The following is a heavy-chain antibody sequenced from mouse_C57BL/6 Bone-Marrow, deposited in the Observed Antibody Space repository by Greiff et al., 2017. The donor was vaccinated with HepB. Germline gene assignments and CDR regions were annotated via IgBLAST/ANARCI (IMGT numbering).Heavy chain of an antibody. CDR1: GYTFTNYW. V-gene: IGHV1-63*01. Sequence: QVQLKESGAELVRPGTSVKMSCKASGYTFTNYWIGWAKQRPGHGLEWIGDIYPGGGYTNYNEKFKGKATLTADKSSSTAYMELRSLTSEDSAVYYCTRLNTTVGDWYFDVWGTGTTVTVSS. D-gene: IGHD1-1*01. J-gene: IGHJ1*03. CDR2: IYPGGGYT. CDR3: TRLNTTVGDWYFDV.